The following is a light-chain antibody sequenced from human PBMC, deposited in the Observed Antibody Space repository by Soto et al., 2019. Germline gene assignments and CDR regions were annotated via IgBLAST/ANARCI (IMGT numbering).Light chain of an antibody. CDR2: DND. CDR1: RSHIGNNY. CDR3: ATWDRSLRVGV. Sequence: QSVLTQPPSVSAAPGQKVTLSCSGSRSHIGNNYVFWYQQLPGTAPQLLIYDNDKRPSGIPDRFSGSKSGTSATLGITGLQTGDEADYYCATWDRSLRVGVFGGGTKVTVL. J-gene: IGLJ2*01. V-gene: IGLV1-51*01.